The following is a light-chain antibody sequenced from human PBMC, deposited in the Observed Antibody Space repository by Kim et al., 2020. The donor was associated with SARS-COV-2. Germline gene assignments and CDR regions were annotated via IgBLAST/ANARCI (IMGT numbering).Light chain of an antibody. J-gene: IGKJ4*01. CDR2: DTF. Sequence: VSPGERATLSCRASQSISTKLAWYQQKPGQAPRLLIYDTFTRATGIPARFSGSGSGTEFTLTISSLQSEDFAVYHCQQYNHWSALSFGGGTKLEI. CDR1: QSISTK. CDR3: QQYNHWSALS. V-gene: IGKV3-15*01.